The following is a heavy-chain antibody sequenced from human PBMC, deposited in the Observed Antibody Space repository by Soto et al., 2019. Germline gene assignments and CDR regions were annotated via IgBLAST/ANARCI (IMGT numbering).Heavy chain of an antibody. CDR3: ARDLRSYGSFAFDI. V-gene: IGHV4-31*03. J-gene: IGHJ3*02. CDR1: GGSISSGGYY. Sequence: QMQLQESGPGLLKPSQTLSLTCTVSGGSISSGGYYWSWIRQHPGKGLEWIGSIFYSGFTYYNPSLNSRLAMSVDTSKNHFSLNLSSMTAADTAVYYCARDLRSYGSFAFDIWGQGTMVTVSS. CDR2: IFYSGFT. D-gene: IGHD1-26*01.